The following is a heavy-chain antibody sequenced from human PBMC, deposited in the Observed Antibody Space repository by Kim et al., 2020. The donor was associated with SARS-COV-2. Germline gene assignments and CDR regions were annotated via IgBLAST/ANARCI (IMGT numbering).Heavy chain of an antibody. D-gene: IGHD2-2*02. CDR2: TYYRSKWYN. CDR1: GDRVSSNSAA. Sequence: SQTLSLTCAISGDRVSSNSAAWNWIRQSPSRGLEWLGRTYYRSKWYNDYAVSVKSRITINPDTSKNQFSLQLNSVTPEDTAVYYCAKAKRYCSSTSCYKYWYFDPWGRGTLVTVSS. CDR3: AKAKRYCSSTSCYKYWYFDP. V-gene: IGHV6-1*01. J-gene: IGHJ2*01.